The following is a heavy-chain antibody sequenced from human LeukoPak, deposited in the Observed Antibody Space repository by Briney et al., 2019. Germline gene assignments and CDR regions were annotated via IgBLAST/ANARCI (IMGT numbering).Heavy chain of an antibody. CDR2: INPNSGGT. Sequence: GASVKVSCKASGYTFTGYYMHWVRQAPGQGLEWMGWINPNSGGTNYTQKFQGRVTMTRDTSISTAYMELSRLRSDDTAVYYCARDLWFGDLGNAFDIWGQGTMVTVSS. D-gene: IGHD3-10*01. V-gene: IGHV1-2*02. CDR3: ARDLWFGDLGNAFDI. CDR1: GYTFTGYY. J-gene: IGHJ3*02.